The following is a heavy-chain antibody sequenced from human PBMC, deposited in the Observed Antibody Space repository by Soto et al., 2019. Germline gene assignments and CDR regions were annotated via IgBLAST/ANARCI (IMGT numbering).Heavy chain of an antibody. V-gene: IGHV1-46*01. CDR1: GYTFTSYY. Sequence: ASVKVSCKASGYTFTSYYMHWVRQAPGQGLEWMGIISPSGGSTSYAQKFQGRVTMTRDTSTSTVYMELSSLRSEDTAVYYCARAYYYDSSGYYSGYFDYWGQGTLVTVAS. CDR3: ARAYYYDSSGYYSGYFDY. CDR2: ISPSGGST. J-gene: IGHJ4*02. D-gene: IGHD3-22*01.